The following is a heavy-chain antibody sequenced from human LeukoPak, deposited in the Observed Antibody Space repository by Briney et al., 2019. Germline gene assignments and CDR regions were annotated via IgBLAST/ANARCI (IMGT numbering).Heavy chain of an antibody. D-gene: IGHD5-24*01. CDR2: ISYDGSNK. CDR3: AKAFDGYNFS. V-gene: IGHV3-30*18. J-gene: IGHJ4*02. Sequence: GRSLRLSCAASGFTFSSYGMHWVRQAPGKGLEWVAVISYDGSNKYYADSVKGRFTISRDNSKNTLYLQMNSLRAEDTAVYYCAKAFDGYNFSGGRGPLVTVS. CDR1: GFTFSSYG.